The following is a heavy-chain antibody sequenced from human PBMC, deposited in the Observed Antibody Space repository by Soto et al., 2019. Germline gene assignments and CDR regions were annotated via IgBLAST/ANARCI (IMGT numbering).Heavy chain of an antibody. CDR3: ARARSGFYFYY. V-gene: IGHV3-48*02. Sequence: EVQLVESGGGLVQPGGSLRLSCAASGFTFSGNSMIWVRQAPGKGLEWLSYISSTSSALYYADSVKGRFTISRDNAKNSLFLQMNSLRDADTAIYYCARARSGFYFYYWGQGALVTVSS. CDR1: GFTFSGNS. J-gene: IGHJ4*02. CDR2: ISSTSSAL. D-gene: IGHD5-12*01.